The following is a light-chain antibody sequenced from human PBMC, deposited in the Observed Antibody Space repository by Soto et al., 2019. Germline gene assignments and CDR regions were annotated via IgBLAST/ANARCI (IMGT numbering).Light chain of an antibody. CDR2: GAS. J-gene: IGKJ5*01. V-gene: IGKV3-20*01. CDR3: QQYDSSPIT. Sequence: EIVLTQSPGTLSLSPGESATLSCRASQSIGSNYLAWYQQKPGQAPRLLIYGASKRATGIPDRFSGSGSGTDFTLTISRLEPEDFAVYYCQQYDSSPITFGQGTRLEIK. CDR1: QSIGSNY.